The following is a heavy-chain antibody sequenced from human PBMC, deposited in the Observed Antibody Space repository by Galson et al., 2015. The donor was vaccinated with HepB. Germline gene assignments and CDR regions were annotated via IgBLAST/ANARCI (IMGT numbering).Heavy chain of an antibody. V-gene: IGHV4-34*01. CDR1: GGSFSGYY. Sequence: SETLSLTCAVYGGSFSGYYWSWIRQPPGKGLEWIGEINHSGSTNYNPSLKSRVTISVDTSKNQFSLKLSSVTAADTAVYYCARGGIYYYDSSGNWFDPWGQGTLVTVSS. CDR3: ARGGIYYYDSSGNWFDP. CDR2: INHSGST. J-gene: IGHJ5*02. D-gene: IGHD3-22*01.